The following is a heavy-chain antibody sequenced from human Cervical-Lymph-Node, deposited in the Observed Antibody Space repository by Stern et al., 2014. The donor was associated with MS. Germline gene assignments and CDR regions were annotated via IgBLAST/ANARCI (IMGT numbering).Heavy chain of an antibody. Sequence: QLQLQESGPGLVRPSGTLSLTCAVSGDSISNDNWWSWVRQPPGKGLEWIGVVYHAGSANYDPSLKSRVPISVDKSKNQFSLRLTSMTAADTAVYYCARDQGFQLMNSWGQGTLVIVSS. D-gene: IGHD2-2*01. CDR2: VYHAGSA. CDR3: ARDQGFQLMNS. CDR1: GDSISNDNW. J-gene: IGHJ4*02. V-gene: IGHV4-4*02.